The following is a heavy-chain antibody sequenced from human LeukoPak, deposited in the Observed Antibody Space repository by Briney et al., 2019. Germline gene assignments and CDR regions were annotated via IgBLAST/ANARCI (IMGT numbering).Heavy chain of an antibody. CDR2: IYYSGST. V-gene: IGHV4-59*01. D-gene: IGHD6-19*01. J-gene: IGHJ5*02. CDR1: GGSISSYY. CDR3: ARGRSGWINWFDP. Sequence: SETLSLTCTVSGGSISSYYWSWIRQPPGKGLEWIGYIYYSGSTNYNPSLKSRVTISVDTSKNQFSLKLSSVTAADTAVYYCARGRSGWINWFDPWGQGTLVTVSS.